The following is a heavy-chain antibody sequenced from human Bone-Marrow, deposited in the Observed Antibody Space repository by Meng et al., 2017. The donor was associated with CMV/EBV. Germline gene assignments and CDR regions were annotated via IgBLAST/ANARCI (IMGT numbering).Heavy chain of an antibody. D-gene: IGHD6-13*01. CDR1: GFTFSSYW. CDR2: IKQDGSEK. CDR3: AKDGAYGYSSSWYPLDY. J-gene: IGHJ4*02. Sequence: ETLSLTCAASGFTFSSYWMSWVRQAPGKGLEWVANIKQDGSEKYYVDSVKGRFTISRDNSKNTLYLQMNSLRAEDTAVYYCAKDGAYGYSSSWYPLDYWGQGTLVTVSS. V-gene: IGHV3-7*01.